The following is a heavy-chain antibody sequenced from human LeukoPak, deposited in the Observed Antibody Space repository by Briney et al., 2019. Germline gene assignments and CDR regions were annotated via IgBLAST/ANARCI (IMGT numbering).Heavy chain of an antibody. CDR3: ARNLNTDY. Sequence: PSETLSLTCTVSGGSISSGGYYWSWIRQPAGKGLEWIGEINHSGSTNYNPSLKSRVTISVDTSKNQFSLKLSSVTAADTAVYYCARNLNTDYWGQGTLVTVSS. CDR1: GGSISSGGYY. CDR2: INHSGST. V-gene: IGHV4-61*10. J-gene: IGHJ4*02. D-gene: IGHD1/OR15-1a*01.